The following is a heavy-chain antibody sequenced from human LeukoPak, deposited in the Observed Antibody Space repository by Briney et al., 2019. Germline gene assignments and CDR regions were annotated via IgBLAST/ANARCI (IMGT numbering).Heavy chain of an antibody. CDR2: ISSSSSYI. CDR1: GFTFSSYS. V-gene: IGHV3-21*01. D-gene: IGHD4-17*01. CDR3: ARVKGAYGDSPFDY. Sequence: GGSLRLSCAASGFTFSSYSMNWVRQAPGKGLEWVSSISSSSSYIYYADSVKGRFTISRDNAKNSLYLQMNGLRAEDTAVYYCARVKGAYGDSPFDYWGQGTLVTVSS. J-gene: IGHJ4*02.